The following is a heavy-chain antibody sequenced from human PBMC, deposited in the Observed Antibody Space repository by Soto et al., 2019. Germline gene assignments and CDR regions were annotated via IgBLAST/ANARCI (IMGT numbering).Heavy chain of an antibody. Sequence: VQLVESGGGVVQPGRSLRLSCAASGFTFSDYAMHWVRQAPGKGLEWVAVVSHDGRNTHYADSVKGRFNISSDSSKNTVSLEMTSLRAEDTAVYYCAKGGRQWLVTSDFNYWGQGALVTVSS. CDR1: GFTFSDYA. D-gene: IGHD6-19*01. V-gene: IGHV3-30*18. J-gene: IGHJ4*02. CDR3: AKGGRQWLVTSDFNY. CDR2: VSHDGRNT.